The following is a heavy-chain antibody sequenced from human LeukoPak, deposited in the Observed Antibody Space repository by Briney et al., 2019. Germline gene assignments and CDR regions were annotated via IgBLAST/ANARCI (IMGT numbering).Heavy chain of an antibody. CDR1: GFTFSSYA. J-gene: IGHJ6*02. Sequence: GRSLRLSCAASGFTFSSYAMHWVRQAPGKGLEWVSGISWNSGSIGYADSVKGRFTISRDNAKNSLYLQMNSLRAEDTALYYCAKDKGQHSYGSYGMDVWGQGTTVTVSS. D-gene: IGHD5-18*01. CDR3: AKDKGQHSYGSYGMDV. CDR2: ISWNSGSI. V-gene: IGHV3-9*01.